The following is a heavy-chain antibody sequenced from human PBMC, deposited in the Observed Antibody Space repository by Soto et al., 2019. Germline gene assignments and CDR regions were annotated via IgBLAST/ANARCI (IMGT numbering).Heavy chain of an antibody. J-gene: IGHJ4*02. Sequence: QITLKESGPTLVKPTQTLTLTCTFSGFSLSTRGVGVGWIRQPPGKALEWLALLYWDDDKGYSPSLKSRLTITKDTPKNQVVLKVTHMDPVDTATYYCAHRPRGYSYYFDYWGQGTLVTVSS. CDR3: AHRPRGYSYYFDY. V-gene: IGHV2-5*02. D-gene: IGHD5-18*01. CDR2: LYWDDDK. CDR1: GFSLSTRGVG.